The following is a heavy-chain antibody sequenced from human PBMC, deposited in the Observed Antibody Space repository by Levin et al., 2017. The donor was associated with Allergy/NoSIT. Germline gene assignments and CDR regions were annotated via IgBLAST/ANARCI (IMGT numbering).Heavy chain of an antibody. V-gene: IGHV4-4*02. CDR3: ARDFAGSAWSAAFDV. D-gene: IGHD6-19*01. J-gene: IGHJ3*01. Sequence: SETLSLTCAVSGGSISSSNWWSWVRQPPGKGLEWIGEIFHSGTTKYNPSLKSRVTISMETSKNQFSLNLRSVTAADAAVYYCARDFAGSAWSAAFDVWGQGTVVTVSS. CDR1: GGSISSSNW. CDR2: IFHSGTT.